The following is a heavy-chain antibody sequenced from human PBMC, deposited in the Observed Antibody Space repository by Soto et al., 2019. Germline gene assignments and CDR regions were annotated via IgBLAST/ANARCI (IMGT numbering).Heavy chain of an antibody. CDR1: GFTLSSYA. D-gene: IGHD6-19*01. J-gene: IGHJ5*02. Sequence: GGSLRLSCAASGFTLSSYAMSWVRQAPGKGLEWVSAVSSGGTNTFYADSVKGRFTISRDNSRNTLYLQMNSLRAEDTAVYYFAKDLGSAWNHYNWFDPWGQGSLVTVSS. CDR2: VSSGGTNT. CDR3: AKDLGSAWNHYNWFDP. V-gene: IGHV3-23*01.